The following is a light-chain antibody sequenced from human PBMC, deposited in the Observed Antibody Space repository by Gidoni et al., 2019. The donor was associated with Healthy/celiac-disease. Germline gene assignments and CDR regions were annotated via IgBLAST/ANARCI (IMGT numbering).Light chain of an antibody. CDR2: SNN. Sequence: QSVPTQPPSASGTPGQRVTISCSGSSSNIESNTVNWYQQLPGTAPKLLIYSNNQRHSGVPDRFSGSKSGTSASLAISGLQSEDEADYYCAAWDDSLNKVFGTGTKVTVL. CDR1: SSNIESNT. CDR3: AAWDDSLNKV. V-gene: IGLV1-44*01. J-gene: IGLJ1*01.